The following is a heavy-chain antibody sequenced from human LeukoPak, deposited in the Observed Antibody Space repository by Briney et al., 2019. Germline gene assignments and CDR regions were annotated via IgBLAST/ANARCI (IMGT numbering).Heavy chain of an antibody. D-gene: IGHD3-22*01. Sequence: ASVKVSCKASGYTFTGYYMHWVRQAPGQGLEWMGWINPNSGGTNYAQKFQGRVTMTRDTSISTAYMELRSLRSDDTAVYYCARDYYDSSGWPWGQGTLVTVSS. J-gene: IGHJ5*02. CDR2: INPNSGGT. CDR3: ARDYYDSSGWP. CDR1: GYTFTGYY. V-gene: IGHV1-2*02.